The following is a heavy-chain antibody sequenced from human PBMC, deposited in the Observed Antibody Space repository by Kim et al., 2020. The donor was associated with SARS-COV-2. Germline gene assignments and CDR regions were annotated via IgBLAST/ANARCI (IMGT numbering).Heavy chain of an antibody. CDR3: AKAKFSGSYYGDY. Sequence: YYADSVKGRFTISRDDSKKTLFLRMNSLRSEDTAVYYCAKAKFSGSYYGDYWGQGTLVTVSS. V-gene: IGHV3-30*02. D-gene: IGHD1-26*01. J-gene: IGHJ4*02.